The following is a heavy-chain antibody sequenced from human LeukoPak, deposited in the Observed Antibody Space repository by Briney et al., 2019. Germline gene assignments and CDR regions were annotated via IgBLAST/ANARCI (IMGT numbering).Heavy chain of an antibody. CDR1: GGTFSSYA. D-gene: IGHD3-9*01. CDR3: ARAPTTGIYYYYGMDV. J-gene: IGHJ6*02. V-gene: IGHV1-69*13. CDR2: IIPIFGTA. Sequence: ASVTVSCKASGGTFSSYAISWVRQAPGQGLEWMGGIIPIFGTANYAQKFQGRVTITADESTSTAYMELSSLRSGDTAVYYCARAPTTGIYYYYGMDVWGQGTTVTVSS.